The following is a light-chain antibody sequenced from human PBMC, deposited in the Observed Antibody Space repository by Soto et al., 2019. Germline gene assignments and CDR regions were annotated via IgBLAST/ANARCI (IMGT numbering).Light chain of an antibody. CDR2: GAS. V-gene: IGKV3-15*01. CDR3: QQYNKWPLT. Sequence: EIVMTQSPATLSVSQGERATLSCRASESVSSNLAGYQQKPGQAPRLLIYGASTRATGIPARFSGSGSGTEFTLTISSLQSEDFAVYYCQQYNKWPLTFGGGTKVEIK. J-gene: IGKJ4*01. CDR1: ESVSSN.